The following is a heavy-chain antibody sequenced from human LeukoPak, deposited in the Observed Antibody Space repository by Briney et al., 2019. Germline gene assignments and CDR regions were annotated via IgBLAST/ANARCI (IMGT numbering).Heavy chain of an antibody. CDR2: IYSGGST. CDR3: ARSCSGGSCPYDY. V-gene: IGHV3-53*01. J-gene: IGHJ4*02. Sequence: PGGSLRLSCAASGFTVSSNYMSWVRQAPGKGLEWVSVIYSGGSTYYADSVKGRFTISRDNSKNTLYLQMNSLRAEDTAVYYCARSCSGGSCPYDYWGQGTLVTVSS. CDR1: GFTVSSNY. D-gene: IGHD2-15*01.